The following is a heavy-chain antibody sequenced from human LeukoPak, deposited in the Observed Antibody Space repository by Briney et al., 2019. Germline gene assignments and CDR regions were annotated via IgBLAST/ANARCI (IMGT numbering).Heavy chain of an antibody. CDR3: AKRGEDYYDSSGYYLGFDY. CDR1: GFTFSSYG. V-gene: IGHV3-23*01. J-gene: IGHJ4*02. D-gene: IGHD3-22*01. Sequence: GGSLRLSCAASGFTFSSYGMSWVRQAPGKWLEWVSAISGSGGSTYYADSVKGRFTISRDNSKNTLYLQMSSLRAEDTAVYYCAKRGEDYYDSSGYYLGFDYWGQGTLVTVSS. CDR2: ISGSGGST.